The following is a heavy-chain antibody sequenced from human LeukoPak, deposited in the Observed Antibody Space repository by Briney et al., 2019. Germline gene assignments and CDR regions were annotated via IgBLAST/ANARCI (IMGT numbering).Heavy chain of an antibody. Sequence: ASVKVSCKASVGSFSSYAISWVRQAPAQGLEWMGGIIPIFGTANYAQKFQGRVTITADESTSTAYMELSSLRSEDTAVYYCARGVQGWNFDYWGQGTLVTVSS. CDR1: VGSFSSYA. J-gene: IGHJ4*02. D-gene: IGHD6-19*01. CDR3: ARGVQGWNFDY. V-gene: IGHV1-69*13. CDR2: IIPIFGTA.